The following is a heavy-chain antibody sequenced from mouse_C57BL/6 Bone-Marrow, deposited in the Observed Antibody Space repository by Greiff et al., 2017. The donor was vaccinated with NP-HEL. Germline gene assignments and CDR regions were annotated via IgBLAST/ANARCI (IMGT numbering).Heavy chain of an antibody. J-gene: IGHJ1*03. CDR1: GFSLTSYG. Sequence: VKLMESGPGLVQPSQSLSITCTVSGFSLTSYGVHWVRQSPGKGLEWLGVIWSGGSTDNNAAFISRLSIIKDNSKSQVFFKMNSLQAEDTAIYYCSKPDYGRSSYWYFDVWGTGTPVTVSS. CDR3: SKPDYGRSSYWYFDV. CDR2: IWSGGST. D-gene: IGHD1-1*01. V-gene: IGHV2-2*01.